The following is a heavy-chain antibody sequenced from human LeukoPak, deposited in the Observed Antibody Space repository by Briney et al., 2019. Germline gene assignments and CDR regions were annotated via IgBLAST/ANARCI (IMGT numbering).Heavy chain of an antibody. CDR3: ARVPAGWFGELLEGAFDI. Sequence: SETLSLTCTVSGGSISSYYWSWIRQPPGKGLEWIGYIYYSGSTNYNPSLKSRVTISVDTSKNQFSLKLSSVTAADTAVYYCARVPAGWFGELLEGAFDIWGQGTMVTVSS. J-gene: IGHJ3*02. CDR2: IYYSGST. V-gene: IGHV4-59*01. CDR1: GGSISSYY. D-gene: IGHD3-10*01.